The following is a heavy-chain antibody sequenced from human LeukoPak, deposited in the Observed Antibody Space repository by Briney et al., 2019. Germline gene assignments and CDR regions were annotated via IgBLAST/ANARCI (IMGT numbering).Heavy chain of an antibody. CDR1: GFTFSSYG. J-gene: IGHJ4*02. CDR3: ARGRYCNGGSCYFDS. CDR2: ISNSGVSS. Sequence: PGGTLRLSCAASGFTFSSYGMSWVRQVPGKGLEWVSGISNSGVSSFYAGSVKGRFTISRDNSKNTLYLQMNSLRGEDTAVHYCARGRYCNGGSCYFDSWGQGTLVTVSS. D-gene: IGHD2-15*01. V-gene: IGHV3-23*01.